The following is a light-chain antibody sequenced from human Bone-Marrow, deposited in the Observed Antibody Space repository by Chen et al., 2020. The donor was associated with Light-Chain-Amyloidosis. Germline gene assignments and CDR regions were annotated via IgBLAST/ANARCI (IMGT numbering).Light chain of an antibody. CDR2: TDN. J-gene: IGLJ1*01. CDR1: SSNIGSNI. Sequence: QSVLPPPPPASGTPGQRVTISCSGSSSNIGSNIVNWYQQVPGTALTLLIYTDNQRPSGVPERFSGSKSGTSASLAITGLQSEDEADYYCAAWDDSLNGYVFGSGTKVTVL. V-gene: IGLV1-44*01. CDR3: AAWDDSLNGYV.